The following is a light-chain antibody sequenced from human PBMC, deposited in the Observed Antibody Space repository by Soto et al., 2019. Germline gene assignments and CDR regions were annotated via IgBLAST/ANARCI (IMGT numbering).Light chain of an antibody. Sequence: DIQLTQWPSVRCAYVGDTVTITCRGSHDIRPFLAWYQQKPGKAPQLLLYAASTLQSGVPSRFSGSGSAEDSPLTSSLLPHDDAAYYCRQHYNSSRTFGQGTKVDIK. CDR1: HDIRPF. J-gene: IGKJ1*01. CDR3: QHYNSSRT. V-gene: IGKV1-9*01. CDR2: AAS.